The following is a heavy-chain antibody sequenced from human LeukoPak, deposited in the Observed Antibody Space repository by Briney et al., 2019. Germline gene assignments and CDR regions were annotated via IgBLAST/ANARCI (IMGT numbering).Heavy chain of an antibody. CDR1: GGSISSGGYY. CDR3: VRSAITYGSGSYYAFDY. CDR2: IYSSGST. V-gene: IGHV4-31*03. J-gene: IGHJ4*02. D-gene: IGHD3-10*01. Sequence: SETLSLTCTVSGGSISSGGYYWSWIRQHPGRGLEWIGYIYSSGSTYYNPSLKSRLTISVDTSKNQFSLKLSYVTAADTAVYYCVRSAITYGSGSYYAFDYWGQGTLVTVSS.